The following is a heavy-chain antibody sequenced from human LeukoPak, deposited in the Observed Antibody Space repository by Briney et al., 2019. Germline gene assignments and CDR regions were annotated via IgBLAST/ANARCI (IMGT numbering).Heavy chain of an antibody. CDR1: GDSISSSNFC. Sequence: PSETLSLTCTVSGDSISSSNFCWGWIRQSPGKGLEWIGSIYYSGDTNYNPSLKSRVTISVDTSKKQFSLKLSSVTAADTAVYYCARGLNSGYDFGTRGYYYYYMDVWGEGTTVTVSS. J-gene: IGHJ6*03. CDR2: IYYSGDT. D-gene: IGHD5-12*01. CDR3: ARGLNSGYDFGTRGYYYYYMDV. V-gene: IGHV4-39*07.